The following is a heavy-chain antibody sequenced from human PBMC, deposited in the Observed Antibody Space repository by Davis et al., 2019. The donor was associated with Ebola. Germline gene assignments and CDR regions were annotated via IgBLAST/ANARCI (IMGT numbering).Heavy chain of an antibody. CDR2: ISPYNGNT. Sequence: ASVQVSCKASGYTFTSYGISWVRQAPGQWLEWMGWISPYNGNTNYAQKLQGRVTMTTDTSTSTAYMELRSLRSDDTAVYYCARDLAAAGTSPHWGQGTLVTVSS. CDR3: ARDLAAAGTSPH. J-gene: IGHJ4*02. V-gene: IGHV1-18*04. CDR1: GYTFTSYG. D-gene: IGHD6-13*01.